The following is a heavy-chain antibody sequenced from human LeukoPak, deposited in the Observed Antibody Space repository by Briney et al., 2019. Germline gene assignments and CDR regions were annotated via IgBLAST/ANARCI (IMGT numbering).Heavy chain of an antibody. CDR1: GFTFSSYA. CDR2: ISGSGGST. V-gene: IGHV3-23*01. CDR3: AKDERSITIFGVVISDAFDI. J-gene: IGHJ3*02. D-gene: IGHD3-3*01. Sequence: GGSLRLSCAASGFTFSSYAMSWVRQAPGKGLEWVSAISGSGGSTYYADSVKGRFTISRDNSKNTLYLQMNSLRAKDTAVYYCAKDERSITIFGVVISDAFDIWGQGTMVTVSS.